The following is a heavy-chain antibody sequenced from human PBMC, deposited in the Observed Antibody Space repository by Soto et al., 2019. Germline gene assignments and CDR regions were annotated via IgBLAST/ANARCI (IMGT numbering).Heavy chain of an antibody. J-gene: IGHJ4*02. V-gene: IGHV1-69*02. CDR3: ARRYCSGGSCVDY. CDR2: IIPILGIA. D-gene: IGHD2-15*01. CDR1: GGTFSSYT. Sequence: ASVKVSCKASGGTFSSYTISWVRQAPGQGLEWMGRIIPILGIANYAQKFQGRVTITADKSTSTAYMELSSLRSEDTAVYYCARRYCSGGSCVDYWGQGTLVTVSS.